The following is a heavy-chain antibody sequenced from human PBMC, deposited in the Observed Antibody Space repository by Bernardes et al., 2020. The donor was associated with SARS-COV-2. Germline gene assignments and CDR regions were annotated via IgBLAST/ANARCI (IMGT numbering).Heavy chain of an antibody. CDR2: IHPGDSGP. CDR3: ARPPGDWSRRGYKNDAFDL. J-gene: IGHJ3*01. CDR1: GYTFSDFW. V-gene: IGHV5-51*01. D-gene: IGHD3-22*01. Sequence: GESLKISCKGSGYTFSDFWIGWVRHMPGKGLEWMGIIHPGDSGPRYSPPFQGQVIISVDRSISTAYLQWNSLKASDTAMYYCARPPGDWSRRGYKNDAFDLWGQGTMVTVSS.